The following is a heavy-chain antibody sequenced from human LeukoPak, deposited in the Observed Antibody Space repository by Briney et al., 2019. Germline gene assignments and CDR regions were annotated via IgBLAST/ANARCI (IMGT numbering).Heavy chain of an antibody. CDR1: GYTFTSYG. Sequence: ASVKVSCKASGYTFTSYGISWVRQAPGQGLEWMGWISAYNGNTNYVQKLQGRVTMTTDTSTSTAYMELRSLRSDDTAVYYCARDLSYYGSGSYCLVYWGQGTLVTVSS. D-gene: IGHD3-10*01. V-gene: IGHV1-18*01. CDR2: ISAYNGNT. CDR3: ARDLSYYGSGSYCLVY. J-gene: IGHJ4*02.